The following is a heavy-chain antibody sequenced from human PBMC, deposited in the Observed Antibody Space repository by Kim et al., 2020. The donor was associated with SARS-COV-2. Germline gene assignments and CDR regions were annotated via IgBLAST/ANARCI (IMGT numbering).Heavy chain of an antibody. J-gene: IGHJ4*02. Sequence: EQKFQGRVTMTRETSTSTVYMELSSLRSEDTAVYYCARARSRDTAMELDYWGQGTLVTVSS. D-gene: IGHD5-18*01. V-gene: IGHV1-46*01. CDR3: ARARSRDTAMELDY.